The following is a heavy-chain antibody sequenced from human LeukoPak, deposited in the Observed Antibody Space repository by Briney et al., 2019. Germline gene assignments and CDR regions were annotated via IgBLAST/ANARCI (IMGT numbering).Heavy chain of an antibody. V-gene: IGHV3-21*01. D-gene: IGHD5-12*01. CDR2: ISSSSSYI. J-gene: IGHJ4*02. Sequence: GGSLRLSCAASGFTFSSYSMNWVRQAPGKGLEWVSSISSSSSYIYYADSVKGRFTISRGNAKNSLYLQMNSLRAEDTAVYYCARGDSGYDWGDYWGQGTLVTVSS. CDR1: GFTFSSYS. CDR3: ARGDSGYDWGDY.